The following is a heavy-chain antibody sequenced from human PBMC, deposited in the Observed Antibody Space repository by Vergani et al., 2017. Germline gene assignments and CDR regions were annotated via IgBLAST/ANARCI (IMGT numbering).Heavy chain of an antibody. CDR2: IKSKNDGGAT. CDR1: GFTFSTHA. CDR3: ATGDCTSSSCYVDYYYYYMDV. J-gene: IGHJ6*03. D-gene: IGHD2-2*01. V-gene: IGHV3-15*01. Sequence: DVQLLQSGGDLVQPGGSLKLSCVASGFTFSTHAMSWVRQTPGKGLEWVGRIKSKNDGGATDLAAAVKGRFSISRDDSINTLYLQMNSLKTEDTAVYYCATGDCTSSSCYVDYYYYYMDVWGKGTTVTVSS.